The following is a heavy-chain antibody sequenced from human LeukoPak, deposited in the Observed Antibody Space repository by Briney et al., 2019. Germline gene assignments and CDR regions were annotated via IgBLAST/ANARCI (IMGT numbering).Heavy chain of an antibody. J-gene: IGHJ4*02. D-gene: IGHD3-22*01. CDR3: ARSKAYYDSSGYANDC. CDR1: GGSISSYY. Sequence: SETLSLTCTVSGGSISSYYWSWIRQPAGKGLEWIGRIYSSGSTNYDPSLKSRVTMSVDTSKNQFSLELSSVTAADTAVYYCARSKAYYDSSGYANDCWGQGTLVTVSS. CDR2: IYSSGST. V-gene: IGHV4-4*07.